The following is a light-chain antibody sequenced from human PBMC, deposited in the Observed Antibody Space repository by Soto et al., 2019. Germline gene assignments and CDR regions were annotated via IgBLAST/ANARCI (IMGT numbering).Light chain of an antibody. CDR2: DVI. V-gene: IGLV2-11*01. CDR1: SSDVGGYNY. J-gene: IGLJ1*01. Sequence: QSALTQPRSVSGSPGQSVTISCTGTSSDVGGYNYVSWYQQHPGKAPKLMIYDVIKRPSGVPDRFSGSKSGNTASLTISGIQAEDEADYYCCSYASSYTSPYVFGTGTKVTVL. CDR3: CSYASSYTSPYV.